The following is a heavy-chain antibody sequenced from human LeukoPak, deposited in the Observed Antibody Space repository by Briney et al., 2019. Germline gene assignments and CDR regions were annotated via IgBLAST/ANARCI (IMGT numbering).Heavy chain of an antibody. D-gene: IGHD1-1*01. CDR1: GFTFINYG. Sequence: GGSLRLSCAASGFTFINYGMHWDRQAPGKGLEWVALISYDGSNRYYVDSVKGRFTISRDNSKNTLYLQMNSLRAEDTAVYYCAKDPSLRTTLPLWGQGTLVTVSS. CDR2: ISYDGSNR. V-gene: IGHV3-30*18. J-gene: IGHJ4*02. CDR3: AKDPSLRTTLPL.